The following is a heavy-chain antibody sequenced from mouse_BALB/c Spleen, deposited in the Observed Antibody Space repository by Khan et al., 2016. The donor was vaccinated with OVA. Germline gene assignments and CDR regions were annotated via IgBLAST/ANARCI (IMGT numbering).Heavy chain of an antibody. D-gene: IGHD1-1*01. Sequence: EVQLQESGPGLVKPSQSLSLTCTVTGYSITSNYAWNWIRQFPGNKLEWMGYISYSGSTNYNPSLTSRISITRATSKNQFFLQLNSVTTEDTATYYCARGNYYGYAMDYWGQGTSITVSS. CDR3: ARGNYYGYAMDY. CDR1: GYSITSNYA. J-gene: IGHJ4*01. V-gene: IGHV3-2*02. CDR2: ISYSGST.